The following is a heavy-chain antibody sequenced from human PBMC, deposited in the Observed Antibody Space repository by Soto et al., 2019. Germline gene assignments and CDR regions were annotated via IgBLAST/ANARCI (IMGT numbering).Heavy chain of an antibody. Sequence: QVQLVQSGAEVKKPGSSVKVSCKASGGTFSSYTISWVRQAPGQGHEWMGRIIPILGMANYAETFQGRVTITEDKSTSRAYMELSSLRSEDTAVYYCARDFEYKAPCWSGYYYYMDVWGKGTTVTVCS. D-gene: IGHD3-3*01. CDR1: GGTFSSYT. V-gene: IGHV1-69*08. J-gene: IGHJ6*03. CDR2: IIPILGMA. CDR3: ARDFEYKAPCWSGYYYYMDV.